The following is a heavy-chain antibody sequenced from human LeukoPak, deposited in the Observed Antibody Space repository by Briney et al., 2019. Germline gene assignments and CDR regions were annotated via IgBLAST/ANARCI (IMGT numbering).Heavy chain of an antibody. CDR1: GGSLSGYD. D-gene: IGHD3-3*02. V-gene: IGHV4-34*01. CDR3: ARGPYLRGHFWFDP. CDR2: INESGST. Sequence: SETLSLTCVVYGGSLSGYDWSWIRQPPGRGLEWIGEINESGSTTYKSSLKSRVTISIDTSRSQFSLKLNSVTAADTAVYYCARGPYLRGHFWFDPWGQGTLVTVSS. J-gene: IGHJ5*02.